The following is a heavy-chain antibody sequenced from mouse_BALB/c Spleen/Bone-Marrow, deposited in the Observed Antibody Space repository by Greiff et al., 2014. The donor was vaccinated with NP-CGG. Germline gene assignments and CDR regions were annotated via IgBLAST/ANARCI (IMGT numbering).Heavy chain of an antibody. Sequence: VQLQQSGAELVRPGASVKLSCKASGYTFTSYWINWVKQRPGQGLEWIGNIYPSDSYTNYNQKFKDKATLTVDKSSSTAYMQLSSPTSEDSAVYYCTRRGSTMSYFDYWGQGTTLTVSS. J-gene: IGHJ2*01. D-gene: IGHD2-4*01. CDR2: IYPSDSYT. V-gene: IGHV1-69*02. CDR1: GYTFTSYW. CDR3: TRRGSTMSYFDY.